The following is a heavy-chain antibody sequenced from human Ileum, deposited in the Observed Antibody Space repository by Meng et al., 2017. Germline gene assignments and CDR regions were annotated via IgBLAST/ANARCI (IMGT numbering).Heavy chain of an antibody. CDR2: ISPDGSSS. J-gene: IGHJ4*02. Sequence: GGLAPPGGSLSSSCVASRFTCSKTGMDWVRHAPGKRLVWVSRISPDGSSSTNADSVKGRFTVSRDNSKNTLFLQMSSLRVEDTAMYYCSRDMMDLGQGTLVTVSS. V-gene: IGHV3-74*01. D-gene: IGHD3-16*01. CDR3: SRDMMD. CDR1: RFTCSKTG.